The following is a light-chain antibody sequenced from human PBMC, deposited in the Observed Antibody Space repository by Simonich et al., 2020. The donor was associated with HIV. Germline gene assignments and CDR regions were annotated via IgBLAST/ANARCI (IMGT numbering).Light chain of an antibody. J-gene: IGKJ4*01. CDR1: QNILYSSNNRHY. V-gene: IGKV4-1*01. CDR2: WAS. Sequence: DIVMTQSPDSLAVSLGEWATINCKSSQNILYSSNNRHYLAWYQQKPGQPPKLLIHWASTRESGVPDRFSGSGSGTDFTLTISRLQAEDVAVYYCQQYYSTPLTFGGGTKVE. CDR3: QQYYSTPLT.